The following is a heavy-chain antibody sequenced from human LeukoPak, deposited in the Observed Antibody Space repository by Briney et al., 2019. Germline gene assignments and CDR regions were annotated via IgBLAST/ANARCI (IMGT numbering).Heavy chain of an antibody. CDR2: IYSGGST. V-gene: IGHV3-53*01. J-gene: IGHJ6*03. D-gene: IGHD3-10*01. CDR1: GFTVSSNY. Sequence: GGSLRLSCAASGFTVSSNYMSWARQAPGKGLEWVSVIYSGGSTYYADSVKGRFTISRDNSKNTLYLQMNSLRAEDTAVYYCARGGSGKPDYYYYYMDVWGKGTTVTVSS. CDR3: ARGGSGKPDYYYYYMDV.